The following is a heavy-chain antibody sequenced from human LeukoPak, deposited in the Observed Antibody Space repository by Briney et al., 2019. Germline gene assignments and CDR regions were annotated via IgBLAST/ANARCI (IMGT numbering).Heavy chain of an antibody. CDR1: GFTFNTYT. Sequence: GGSLRLSCAASGFTFNTYTMSWVRQAPGKGLEWVSSISGSGGSTYYADSVEGRFTISRDNSKNTLYLQMNSLRAEDTAIYYCAKDPGRYGDYWGQGTLVTVSS. D-gene: IGHD1-26*01. J-gene: IGHJ4*02. CDR3: AKDPGRYGDY. CDR2: ISGSGGST. V-gene: IGHV3-23*01.